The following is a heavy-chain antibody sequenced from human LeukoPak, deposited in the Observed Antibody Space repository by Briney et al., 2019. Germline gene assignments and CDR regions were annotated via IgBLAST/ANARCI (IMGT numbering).Heavy chain of an antibody. CDR3: ARGPIKYYDFWSGYYNGMDA. CDR1: GGSFSGYY. CDR2: INHSGST. V-gene: IGHV4-34*01. J-gene: IGHJ6*02. Sequence: PSETLSLTCAVYGGSFSGYYWSWIRQPPGKGLEWIGEINHSGSTNYNPSLKSRVTISVDTSKNQFSLKLSSVTAADTAVYYCARGPIKYYDFWSGYYNGMDAWGQGTTVTVSS. D-gene: IGHD3-3*01.